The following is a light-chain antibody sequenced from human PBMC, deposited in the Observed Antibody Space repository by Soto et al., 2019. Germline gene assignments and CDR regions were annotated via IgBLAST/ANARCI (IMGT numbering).Light chain of an antibody. CDR2: DAS. J-gene: IGKJ5*01. CDR3: QQYDTSPLT. CDR1: QSVDSSY. V-gene: IGKV3-20*01. Sequence: EIVLTQSPGTLSLSPGERATLSCRASQSVDSSYFAWYQQKPGQAPRLLTYDASSRATGIPDRFSGSGSGTDFTLTISRLEPEDFAVYYCQQYDTSPLTFGQGTRLEIK.